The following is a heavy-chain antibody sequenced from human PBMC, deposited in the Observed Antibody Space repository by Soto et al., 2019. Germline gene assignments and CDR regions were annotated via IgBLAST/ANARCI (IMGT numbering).Heavy chain of an antibody. CDR1: GGSISRSSYY. J-gene: IGHJ6*02. CDR2: IYYSGST. V-gene: IGHV4-39*01. CDR3: ARGIEGWYQGRYYYGMDV. D-gene: IGHD6-19*01. Sequence: SETRSLTCTVSGGSISRSSYYWGWIRQPAGKGLEWIGSIYYSGSTYSNPSLKSRVTISVDTSKNQFSLKLSSVTAADTAVYYCARGIEGWYQGRYYYGMDVWGQGTTVT.